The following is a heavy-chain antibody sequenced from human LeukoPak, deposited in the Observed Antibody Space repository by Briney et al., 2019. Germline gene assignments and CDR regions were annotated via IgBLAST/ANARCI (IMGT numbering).Heavy chain of an antibody. V-gene: IGHV4-59*11. CDR2: IHYSGTT. CDR3: ARGVAAVGSPFAY. CDR1: GGSISGHY. D-gene: IGHD6-13*01. Sequence: SETLSLTCTVSGGSISGHYWSWIRQPPGKGLEWIGFIHYSGTTNYNPSLKSRVTISVDTSKNQFSLKLTSVTAADTAVYYCARGVAAVGSPFAYWGQGTLVTVSS. J-gene: IGHJ4*02.